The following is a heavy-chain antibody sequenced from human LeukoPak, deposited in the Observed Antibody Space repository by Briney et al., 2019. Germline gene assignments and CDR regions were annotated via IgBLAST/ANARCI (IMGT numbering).Heavy chain of an antibody. J-gene: IGHJ4*02. D-gene: IGHD5-18*01. CDR1: GYTFTGYY. CDR2: INPNSGGT. Sequence: WASVKVSCKASGYTFTGYYMHWMRQAPGQGLEWMGRINPNSGGTNYAQKFQGRVTMTRDTSISTAYMELSRLRSDDTAVYYCARESYGLSLNYWGQGTLVTVSS. CDR3: ARESYGLSLNY. V-gene: IGHV1-2*06.